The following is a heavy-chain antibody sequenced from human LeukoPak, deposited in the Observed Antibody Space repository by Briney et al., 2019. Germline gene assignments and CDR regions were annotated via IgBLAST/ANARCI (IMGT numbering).Heavy chain of an antibody. Sequence: SETLSLTCAVYGGSLSGYYWSWIRQPPGKGLEWIGEINHSGSTNYNPSLKSRVTISVDTSKNQFSLKLSSVTAADTAVYYCARVSAVGYCSGGSCPNWFDPWGQGTLVTVSS. V-gene: IGHV4-34*01. CDR2: INHSGST. D-gene: IGHD2-15*01. J-gene: IGHJ5*02. CDR1: GGSLSGYY. CDR3: ARVSAVGYCSGGSCPNWFDP.